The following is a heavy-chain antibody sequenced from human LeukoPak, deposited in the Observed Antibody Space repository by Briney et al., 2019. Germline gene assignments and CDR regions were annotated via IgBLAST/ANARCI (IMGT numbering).Heavy chain of an antibody. J-gene: IGHJ4*02. CDR3: ASSTVTTFDY. CDR1: GYSISSGYY. D-gene: IGHD4-17*01. Sequence: SETLSLTCTVSGYSISSGYYWGWIRQPPGKGLEWIGSIYHSGSTYYNPSLKSRVTISVDTSKNQFSLKLSSVTAADTAVYYCASSTVTTFDYWGQGTLVTVSS. V-gene: IGHV4-38-2*02. CDR2: IYHSGST.